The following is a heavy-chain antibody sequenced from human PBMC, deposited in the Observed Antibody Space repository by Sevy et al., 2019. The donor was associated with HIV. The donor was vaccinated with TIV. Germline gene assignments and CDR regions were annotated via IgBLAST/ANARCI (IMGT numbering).Heavy chain of an antibody. CDR3: AREVTLRFLEWLDYYYYMDV. CDR1: GFTFSDYY. CDR2: ISSSGSTI. V-gene: IGHV3-11*01. Sequence: GGSLRLSCAASGFTFSDYYMSWIRQAPGKGLEWVSYISSSGSTIYYADSVKGRFTISRNNAKNSLYLQMNSLRAEDTAVYYCAREVTLRFLEWLDYYYYMDVWGKGTTVTVSS. D-gene: IGHD3-3*01. J-gene: IGHJ6*03.